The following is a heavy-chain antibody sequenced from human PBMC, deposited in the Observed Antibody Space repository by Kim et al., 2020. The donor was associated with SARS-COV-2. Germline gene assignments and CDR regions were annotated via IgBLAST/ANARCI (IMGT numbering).Heavy chain of an antibody. J-gene: IGHJ4*02. V-gene: IGHV3-30*18. Sequence: GGSLRLSCAVSGFTFSDYGMHWVRQAPGKGLEWVAVISYEGNTKHYADSVKGRFTISRDNSKNTLYLQMNSLRAEDTAVYYCVKDAHSAEASRTRWLDYWGQGTLVTVSS. CDR1: GFTFSDYG. D-gene: IGHD1-26*01. CDR2: ISYEGNTK. CDR3: VKDAHSAEASRTRWLDY.